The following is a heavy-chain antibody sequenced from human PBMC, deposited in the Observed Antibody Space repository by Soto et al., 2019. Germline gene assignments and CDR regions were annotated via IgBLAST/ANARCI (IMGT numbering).Heavy chain of an antibody. J-gene: IGHJ3*02. CDR3: ARDGPSSGGYAFDI. CDR1: GFTFSSYA. CDR2: ISYDGSNK. Sequence: GGSLRLSCAASGFTFSSYAMHWVRQAPGKGLEWVAVISYDGSNKYYADSVKGRFTISRDNSKNTLYLQMNSLRAEDTAVYYCARDGPSSGGYAFDIWGQGTMVTVSS. V-gene: IGHV3-30-3*01. D-gene: IGHD6-25*01.